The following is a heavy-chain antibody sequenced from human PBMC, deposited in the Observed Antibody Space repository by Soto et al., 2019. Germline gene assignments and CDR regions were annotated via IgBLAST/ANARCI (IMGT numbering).Heavy chain of an antibody. V-gene: IGHV1-3*01. D-gene: IGHD2-8*02. CDR3: ARDLVMDV. J-gene: IGHJ6*02. Sequence: QVQLVQSGAEVKKPGASVKVSCKASGYTFTSYAMHWVRQAPGQRLEWMGWINAGNGNTKYSQKFQGRVTITRDTSASTVYMELSSLRYEDTAVYYCARDLVMDVWGQGTTVTVSS. CDR1: GYTFTSYA. CDR2: INAGNGNT.